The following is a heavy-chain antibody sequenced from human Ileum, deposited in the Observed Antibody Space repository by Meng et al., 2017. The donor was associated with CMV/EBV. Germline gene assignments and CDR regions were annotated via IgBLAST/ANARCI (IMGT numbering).Heavy chain of an antibody. J-gene: IGHJ4*02. Sequence: GDSVNSGTEYWSWIRQPAGKGLEWIGRILSSGSTNYNPSLKGRVIISLDTSNNQFSLRLSSVTAADTAVYYCARGARELIWGQGILVTVSS. V-gene: IGHV4-61*02. CDR1: GDSVNSGTEY. CDR2: ILSSGST. D-gene: IGHD1-7*01. CDR3: ARGARELI.